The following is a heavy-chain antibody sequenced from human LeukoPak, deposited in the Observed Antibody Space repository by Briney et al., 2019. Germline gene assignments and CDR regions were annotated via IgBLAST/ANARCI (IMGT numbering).Heavy chain of an antibody. Sequence: PETLSLTCTVSGGSISSSSYYWGWIRQPPGKGLEWIVSIYYSGSTYYNPSLKSRVTISVDTSKNQFSLKLSSVTAADTAVYYCARDRITMVRGVYYYYMDVWGKGTTVTVSS. CDR2: IYYSGST. V-gene: IGHV4-39*07. J-gene: IGHJ6*03. CDR3: ARDRITMVRGVYYYYMDV. CDR1: GGSISSSSYY. D-gene: IGHD3-10*01.